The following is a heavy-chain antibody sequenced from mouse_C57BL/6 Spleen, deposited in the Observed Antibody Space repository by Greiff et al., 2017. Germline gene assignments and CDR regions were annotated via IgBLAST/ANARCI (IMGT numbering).Heavy chain of an antibody. CDR1: GFTFTDYY. V-gene: IGHV7-3*01. D-gene: IGHD1-1*01. Sequence: EVKLVESGGGLVQPGGSLSLSCAASGFTFTDYYMSWVRQPPGQALEWLGFIRNTANGYTTEYSVSVKGRFTISRDNSQSILYLRMNALRAEDSATYCCARYRVDPYAMDYWGQGTSVSVSS. J-gene: IGHJ4*01. CDR2: IRNTANGYTT. CDR3: ARYRVDPYAMDY.